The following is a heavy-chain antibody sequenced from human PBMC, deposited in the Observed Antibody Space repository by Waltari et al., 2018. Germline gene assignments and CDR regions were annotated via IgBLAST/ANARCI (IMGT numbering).Heavy chain of an antibody. CDR3: ATSTVAGRGCDY. CDR2: ISGSGGST. Sequence: EVQLLESGGGLVQPGGSLRLSCAASGFTFSSYAMSWVRQAPGKGLEWVSAISGSGGSTYYADAVKGRFTISRDNSKNTLYLQMNSLRAEDTAVYYCATSTVAGRGCDYWGQGTLVTVSS. V-gene: IGHV3-23*01. J-gene: IGHJ4*02. CDR1: GFTFSSYA. D-gene: IGHD6-19*01.